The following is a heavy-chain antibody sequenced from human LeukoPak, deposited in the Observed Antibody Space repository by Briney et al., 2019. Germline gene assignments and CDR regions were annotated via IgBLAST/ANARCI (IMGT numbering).Heavy chain of an antibody. CDR3: ARGFSKLAAVDY. D-gene: IGHD6-13*01. CDR1: GGSISSYY. J-gene: IGHJ4*02. CDR2: IYYSGST. V-gene: IGHV4-59*01. Sequence: SSETLSLTCTVSGGSISSYYWSWIRQPPGKGLEWIGYIYYSGSTNYNPSLKSRVTISVDTSKNQFSLKLSSVTAADTAVYYCARGFSKLAAVDYWGQGTLVTVSS.